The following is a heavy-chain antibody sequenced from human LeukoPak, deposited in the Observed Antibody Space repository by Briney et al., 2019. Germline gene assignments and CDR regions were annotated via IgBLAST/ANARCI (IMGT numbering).Heavy chain of an antibody. J-gene: IGHJ4*02. V-gene: IGHV1-69*04. Sequence: SVKVSCKASGGTFSSYAISWVRQAPGQGLEWMRRIIPILGIANYAQKFQGRVTITADKSTSTAYMELSSLRSEDTAVSYCARARLHYYDSSGYSSPFDYWGQGTLVTVSS. CDR2: IIPILGIA. D-gene: IGHD3-22*01. CDR3: ARARLHYYDSSGYSSPFDY. CDR1: GGTFSSYA.